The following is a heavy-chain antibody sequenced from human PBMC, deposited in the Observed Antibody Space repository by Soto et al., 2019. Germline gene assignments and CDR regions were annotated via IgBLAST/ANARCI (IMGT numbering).Heavy chain of an antibody. V-gene: IGHV4-30-4*01. J-gene: IGHJ4*02. CDR2: IYYSGST. CDR1: GGSISRGDYY. D-gene: IGHD5-12*01. Sequence: SEALSLTCTVSGGSISRGDYYWSWFRQPPGKGLEWIGYIYYSGSTYYNPSLKSRVTISVDTSKNQFSLKLSSVTAADTAVYYCARWLGYGPHFDYWGQGTLVTVS. CDR3: ARWLGYGPHFDY.